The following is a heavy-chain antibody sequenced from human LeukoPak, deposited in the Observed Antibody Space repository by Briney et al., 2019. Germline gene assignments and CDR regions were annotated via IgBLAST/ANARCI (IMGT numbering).Heavy chain of an antibody. CDR1: GFTFSSYA. CDR2: ISGSGGST. CDR3: AKDRSGYSTPFDY. J-gene: IGHJ4*02. V-gene: IGHV3-23*01. Sequence: RGSLRLSCAASGFTFSSYAMSWVRQAPGKGLEWVSAISGSGGSTYYADSVKGRFTISRDNSKNTLYLQMNSLRAEDTAVYYCAKDRSGYSTPFDYWGQGTLVTVSS. D-gene: IGHD3-3*01.